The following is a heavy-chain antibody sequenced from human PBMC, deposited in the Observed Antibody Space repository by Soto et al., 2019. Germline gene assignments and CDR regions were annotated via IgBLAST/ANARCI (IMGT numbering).Heavy chain of an antibody. CDR2: IWKDGSNE. CDR3: ARDQTDSGGYSDS. CDR1: GFNFSSYG. J-gene: IGHJ4*02. Sequence: QVQLVESGGGVVQPGGSLRLSCEASGFNFSSYGIHWFRQAPGKGLEWVATIWKDGSNEYYADSVKGRFTISRDNSKNTVYLQVSKLRAEDTAVYFCARDQTDSGGYSDSWGQGTLVTVSS. D-gene: IGHD3-22*01. V-gene: IGHV3-33*01.